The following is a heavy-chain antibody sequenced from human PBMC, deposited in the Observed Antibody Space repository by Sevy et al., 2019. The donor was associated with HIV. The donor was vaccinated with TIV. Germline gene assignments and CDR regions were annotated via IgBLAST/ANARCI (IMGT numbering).Heavy chain of an antibody. CDR2: LKSKALDGII. D-gene: IGHD1-26*01. Sequence: GGSLRLSCTTSGFTFGDFSMNWVRQAPGKGLEWVAFLKSKALDGIIKHAASVKGRFTISRDDSKGIAYLQMNDLKSEDTGVYYYTRWKGAQSIFDYWGQGALVTVSS. J-gene: IGHJ4*02. V-gene: IGHV3-49*04. CDR3: TRWKGAQSIFDY. CDR1: GFTFGDFS.